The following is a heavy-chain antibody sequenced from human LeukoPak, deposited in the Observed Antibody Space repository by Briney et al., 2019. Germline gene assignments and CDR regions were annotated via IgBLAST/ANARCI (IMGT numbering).Heavy chain of an antibody. V-gene: IGHV4-59*10. D-gene: IGHD1-14*01. Sequence: PSETLSLTCTVSGGSISSYYWSWIRQPAGRGLEWIGSIYHSGSTYYNPSLKSRVTISVDTSKNQFSLKLSSVTAPDTAVYYCARYSRDLRHRTPIDYWGQGTLVTVSS. CDR3: ARYSRDLRHRTPIDY. CDR1: GGSISSYY. J-gene: IGHJ4*02. CDR2: IYHSGST.